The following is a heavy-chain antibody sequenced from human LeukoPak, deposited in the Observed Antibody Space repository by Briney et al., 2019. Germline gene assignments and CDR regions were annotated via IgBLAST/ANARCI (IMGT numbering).Heavy chain of an antibody. V-gene: IGHV3-48*03. CDR1: GFTFSSYE. CDR2: ISSSGTTI. CDR3: ASKLWEPLDF. J-gene: IGHJ4*02. D-gene: IGHD1-26*01. Sequence: GGSLRLSCAASGFTFSSYEMNWVRQAPGKGLEWVSYISSSGTTIYYADSVKGRFTISRDNAKNSLCLQMNSLRAEDTAVYYCASKLWEPLDFCGQGTLVTVSS.